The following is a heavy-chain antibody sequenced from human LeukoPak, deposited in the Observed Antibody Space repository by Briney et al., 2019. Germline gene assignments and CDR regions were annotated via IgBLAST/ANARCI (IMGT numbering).Heavy chain of an antibody. Sequence: GGSLRLSCAASGFTFTSHWTQWVRQTPGKGLVWVSGIKNDGNDTAYADSVKGRFTISRDNAKNTLYLQMDSLRAEDTAVHYCARDMNPTVFDFWGQGTLVTVSS. D-gene: IGHD3-16*01. V-gene: IGHV3-74*01. CDR3: ARDMNPTVFDF. CDR1: GFTFTSHW. CDR2: IKNDGNDT. J-gene: IGHJ4*02.